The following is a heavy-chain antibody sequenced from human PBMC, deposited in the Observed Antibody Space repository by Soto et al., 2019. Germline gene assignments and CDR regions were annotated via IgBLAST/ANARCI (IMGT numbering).Heavy chain of an antibody. CDR2: IYYSGST. D-gene: IGHD3-3*01. J-gene: IGHJ5*02. V-gene: IGHV4-31*03. Sequence: QVQLQESGPGLVKPSQTLSLTCTVSGGSNSSGDYYWSWIRQHPGKGLEWIGYIYYSGSTYYNQSLKRRATISVDTSKHPFSLNLSSVTAADTAVYYCARWWSGSRQGFDPWGQGTLVTVSS. CDR3: ARWWSGSRQGFDP. CDR1: GGSNSSGDYY.